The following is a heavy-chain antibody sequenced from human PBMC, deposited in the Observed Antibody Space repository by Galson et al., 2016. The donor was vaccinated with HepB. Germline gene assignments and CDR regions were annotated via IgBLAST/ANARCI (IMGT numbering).Heavy chain of an antibody. V-gene: IGHV4-4*02. CDR3: ARRLAISGTRGFDC. CDR2: MYVGGTAY. D-gene: IGHD6-13*01. Sequence: SETLSLTCAVSGGSITSANWWSWVRQPPGKGLEWIGEMYVGGTAYHHNPSLTSRVTLSLDKSKNQFSLNLISVTAADTAVYYCARRLAISGTRGFDCWGPGTLVTVSS. CDR1: GGSITSANW. J-gene: IGHJ4*02.